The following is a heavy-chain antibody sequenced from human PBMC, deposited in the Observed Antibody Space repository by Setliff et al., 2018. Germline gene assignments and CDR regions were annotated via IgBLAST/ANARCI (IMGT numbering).Heavy chain of an antibody. CDR2: ISTNTGNP. CDR3: AREGEGSTFFPLDAFDI. CDR1: GYTITNFA. J-gene: IGHJ3*02. V-gene: IGHV7-4-1*02. D-gene: IGHD3-16*01. Sequence: EASVKVSCKASGYTITNFALNWVRQAPGQGPEWMGWISTNTGNPTYAQGFTGRFVFSLDTSVSTAYLQISSLKAEDTAVYYCAREGEGSTFFPLDAFDIWGQGTMVTVSS.